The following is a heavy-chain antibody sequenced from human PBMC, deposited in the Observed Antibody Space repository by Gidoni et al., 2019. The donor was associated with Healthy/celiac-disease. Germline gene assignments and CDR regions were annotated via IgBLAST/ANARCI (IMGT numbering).Heavy chain of an antibody. CDR1: GGTFSSYT. J-gene: IGHJ4*02. V-gene: IGHV1-69*08. CDR3: AREDYGDDVPGGY. Sequence: QVQLVQSGAEVKKPGSSVKVSCKASGGTFSSYTISWVRQAPGQGLEWMGRIIPILGIANYAQKFQGRVTITADKSTSTAYMELSSLRSEDTAVYYCAREDYGDDVPGGYWGQGTLVTVSS. CDR2: IIPILGIA. D-gene: IGHD4-17*01.